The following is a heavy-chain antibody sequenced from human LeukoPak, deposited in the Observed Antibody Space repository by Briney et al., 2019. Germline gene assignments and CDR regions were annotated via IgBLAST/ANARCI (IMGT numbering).Heavy chain of an antibody. CDR2: IIPIFGTA. J-gene: IGHJ5*02. Sequence: ASVKVSXKASGGTFSSYAISWLRQAPGQGLEWIGRIIPIFGTANYAQKFQGRVTITTDESTSTAYMELSSLRSEDTAVYYCARDLWDTAIDNWFDPWGQGTLVTVSS. CDR3: ARDLWDTAIDNWFDP. V-gene: IGHV1-69*05. D-gene: IGHD5-18*01. CDR1: GGTFSSYA.